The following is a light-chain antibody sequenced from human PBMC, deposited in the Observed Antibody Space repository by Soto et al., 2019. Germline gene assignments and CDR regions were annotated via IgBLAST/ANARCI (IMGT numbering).Light chain of an antibody. CDR3: PSSDSSLSAWV. CDR2: GNS. J-gene: IGLJ3*02. Sequence: QSVLTQPPSVSGAPGQRVTISCTGSGSNIGAHYDVHWYQQLPGTAVKLLIYGNSNRPSGVPDRFPGSKSGTSASLAITGLQVEDEADYDGPSSDSSLSAWVFGGGTKPTLL. V-gene: IGLV1-40*01. CDR1: GSNIGAHYD.